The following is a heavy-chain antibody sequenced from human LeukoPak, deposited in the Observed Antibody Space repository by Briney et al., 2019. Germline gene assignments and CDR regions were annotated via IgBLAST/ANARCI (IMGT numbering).Heavy chain of an antibody. CDR2: IYHSGST. CDR3: ARVSLAIAAAGTSGFDP. D-gene: IGHD6-13*01. CDR1: GGSISSSPYY. Sequence: SETLSLTCTVSGGSISSSPYYWGWIRQPPGKGLEWIGSIYHSGSTYYNPSLKSRVTISVDTSKNQFSLKLSSVTAADTAVYYCARVSLAIAAAGTSGFDPWGQGTLVTVSS. J-gene: IGHJ5*02. V-gene: IGHV4-39*07.